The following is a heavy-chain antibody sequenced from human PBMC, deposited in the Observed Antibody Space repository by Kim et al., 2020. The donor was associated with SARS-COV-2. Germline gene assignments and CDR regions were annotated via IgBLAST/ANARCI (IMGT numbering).Heavy chain of an antibody. CDR2: ISSNGGST. J-gene: IGHJ5*02. CDR1: GFTFSSYA. Sequence: GGSLRLSCSASGFTFSSYAMHWVRQAPGKGLEYVSAISSNGGSTYYADSVKVRFTISSDNSKNMLYLQMCSLRAEDTAVYYCVKDGNSSSWYFMSWFDPWGQGTLVTVCS. D-gene: IGHD6-13*01. V-gene: IGHV3-64D*09. CDR3: VKDGNSSSWYFMSWFDP.